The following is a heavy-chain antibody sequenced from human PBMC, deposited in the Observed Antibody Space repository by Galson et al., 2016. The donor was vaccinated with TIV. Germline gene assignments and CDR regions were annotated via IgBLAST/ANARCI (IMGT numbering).Heavy chain of an antibody. V-gene: IGHV3-30*02. CDR1: GFNFSNYG. CDR2: TRYDGTKK. J-gene: IGHJ4*02. CDR3: LRSLLDY. Sequence: SLRLSCAASGFNFSNYGIHWVRQAPGKGLESVAFTRYDGTKKNYVESVKGRFSISRDNSKNMAYLEINGLRPEDTAVYYCLRSLLDYWGQGTLVIVSS.